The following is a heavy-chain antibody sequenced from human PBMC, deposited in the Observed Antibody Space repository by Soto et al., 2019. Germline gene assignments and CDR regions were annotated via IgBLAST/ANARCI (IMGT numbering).Heavy chain of an antibody. CDR3: CVVKRLDQYSTSGYWFDP. CDR2: IKSKADGETK. D-gene: IGHD2-15*01. J-gene: IGHJ5*02. V-gene: IGHV3-15*01. CDR1: GFTFTHAW. Sequence: GGSLRLSCAASGFTFTHAWMSWVRQAPGKGLEWVGRIKSKADGETKDYAEPVRGRFTISRDDAKDTLYLQMNSLRIEDTAVYYCCVVKRLDQYSTSGYWFDPWGPGTLVTV.